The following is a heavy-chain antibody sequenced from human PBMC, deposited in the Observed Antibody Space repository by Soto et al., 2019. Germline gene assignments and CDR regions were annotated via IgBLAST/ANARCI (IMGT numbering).Heavy chain of an antibody. J-gene: IGHJ6*02. CDR3: ARQALLYYDILTGTRHYYYYGMDV. V-gene: IGHV5-51*01. CDR2: IYPGDSDT. Sequence: GESLKISCKGSGYSFTSYWIGWVRQMPGKGLEWMGIIYPGDSDTRYSPSFQGQVTISADKSISTAYLQWSSLKASDTAMYYCARQALLYYDILTGTRHYYYYGMDVWGQGTTVTVSS. CDR1: GYSFTSYW. D-gene: IGHD3-9*01.